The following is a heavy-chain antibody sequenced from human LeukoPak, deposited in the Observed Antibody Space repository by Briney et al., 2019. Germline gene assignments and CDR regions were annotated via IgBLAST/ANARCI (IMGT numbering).Heavy chain of an antibody. J-gene: IGHJ6*02. CDR3: ASLRWLPLGEYYGMDV. CDR1: GGSISSGGYY. D-gene: IGHD5-24*01. Sequence: SETLSLTCTVPGGSISSGGYYWSWIRQHPGKGLEWIGYIYYSGSTYYNPSLKSRVTISVDTSKNQFSLKLSSVTAADTAVYYCASLRWLPLGEYYGMDVWGQGTTVTVSS. CDR2: IYYSGST. V-gene: IGHV4-31*03.